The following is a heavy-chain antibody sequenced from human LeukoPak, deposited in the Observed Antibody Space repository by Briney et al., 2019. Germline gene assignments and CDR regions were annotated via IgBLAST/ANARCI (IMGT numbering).Heavy chain of an antibody. CDR2: IYYSGST. Sequence: SETLSLTCTVSGGSISSYYWSWIRQPPGKGLEWIGYIYYSGSTNYNPSLKSRVAISVDTSKNQFSLKLSSVTAADTAVYYCARVGYSGCVDYWGQRTLVTVSS. D-gene: IGHD5-12*01. V-gene: IGHV4-59*12. J-gene: IGHJ4*02. CDR1: GGSISSYY. CDR3: ARVGYSGCVDY.